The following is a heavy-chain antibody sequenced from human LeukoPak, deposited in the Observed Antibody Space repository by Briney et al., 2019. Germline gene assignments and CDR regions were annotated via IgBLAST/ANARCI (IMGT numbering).Heavy chain of an antibody. D-gene: IGHD6-19*01. Sequence: SQTLSLTCTVSGGSISSGGYYWSWIRQPPGKGLEWIGYIYHSGSTYYNPSLKSRVTISVDRSKNQFSLKLSSVTAADTAVYYCARDYAPLSSGWNDRGRYFDYWGQGTLVTVSS. J-gene: IGHJ4*02. V-gene: IGHV4-30-2*01. CDR1: GGSISSGGYY. CDR3: ARDYAPLSSGWNDRGRYFDY. CDR2: IYHSGST.